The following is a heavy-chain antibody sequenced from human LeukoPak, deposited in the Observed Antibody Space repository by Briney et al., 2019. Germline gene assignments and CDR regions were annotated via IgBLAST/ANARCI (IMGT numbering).Heavy chain of an antibody. J-gene: IGHJ4*02. CDR1: GYTFTRYY. V-gene: IGHV1-2*02. Sequence: ASVKVSCKASGYTFTRYYMHWVRQAPGQGVEWMGGINPNSGGTNYAQKFQGRVTMTRDTSISTAYMDLSRLRSGDTALYYCARVRWGVVYYWGQGTLVTVSS. D-gene: IGHD3-16*01. CDR3: ARVRWGVVYY. CDR2: INPNSGGT.